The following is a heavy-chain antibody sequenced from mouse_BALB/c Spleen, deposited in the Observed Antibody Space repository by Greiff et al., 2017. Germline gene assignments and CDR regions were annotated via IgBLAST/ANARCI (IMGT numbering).Heavy chain of an antibody. D-gene: IGHD2-2*01. CDR3: ARRWLRTWFAY. Sequence: QVQLQQPGAELVKPGASVKLSCKASGYTFTSYWMHWVKQRPGQGLEWIGEINPSNGRTNYNEKFKSKATLTVDKSSSTAYMQLSSLTSEDSAVYYCARRWLRTWFAYWGQGTLVTVSA. CDR2: INPSNGRT. J-gene: IGHJ3*01. V-gene: IGHV1S81*02. CDR1: GYTFTSYW.